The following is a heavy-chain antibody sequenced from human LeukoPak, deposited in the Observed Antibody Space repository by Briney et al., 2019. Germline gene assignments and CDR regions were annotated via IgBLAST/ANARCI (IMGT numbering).Heavy chain of an antibody. CDR3: ARDQWYCSSTSCSYQYWFDP. J-gene: IGHJ5*02. Sequence: GASVKVSCKASGYTFTSYGISWVRQAPGQGLEWMGWINPNSGGTNYAQKFQGRVTMTRDTSISTAYMELSRLRSDDTAVYYCARDQWYCSSTSCSYQYWFDPWGQGTLVTVSS. CDR2: INPNSGGT. CDR1: GYTFTSYG. V-gene: IGHV1-2*02. D-gene: IGHD2-2*01.